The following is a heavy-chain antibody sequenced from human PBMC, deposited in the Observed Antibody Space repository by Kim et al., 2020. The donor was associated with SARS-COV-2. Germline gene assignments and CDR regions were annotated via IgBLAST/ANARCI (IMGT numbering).Heavy chain of an antibody. V-gene: IGHV1-2*06. J-gene: IGHJ4*02. Sequence: ASVKVSCKASGYTFTGYYMHWVRQAPGQGLEWRGRINPNSGGTNYAQKFQGRVTMTRDTSISTAYMELSRLRSDDTAVYYCANGGEYSSPRLADWGQGTLVTVSS. CDR2: INPNSGGT. CDR3: ANGGEYSSPRLAD. D-gene: IGHD6-6*01. CDR1: GYTFTGYY.